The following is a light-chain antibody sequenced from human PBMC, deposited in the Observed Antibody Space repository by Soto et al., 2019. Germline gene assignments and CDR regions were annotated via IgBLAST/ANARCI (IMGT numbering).Light chain of an antibody. CDR1: QSVSNSH. J-gene: IGKJ4*01. V-gene: IGKV3-20*01. CDR3: QQYDKSPLT. CDR2: GVS. Sequence: EIVFTQSPGTLSLSPGERATLSCRASQSVSNSHLAWHQQKPGQAPRLLIFGVSNRAAGIPDRFSGSGSGTDFTLTIYRLEPEDYAVYYCQQYDKSPLTFGGGTKVDIK.